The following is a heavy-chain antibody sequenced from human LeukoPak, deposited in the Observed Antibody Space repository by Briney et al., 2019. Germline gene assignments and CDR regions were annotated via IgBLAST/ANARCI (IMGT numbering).Heavy chain of an antibody. D-gene: IGHD2-2*01. CDR3: AREPRLYCSSTSCYQPIGFDP. Sequence: PSETLSLTCTVSGGSISSGGYYWSWIRQHPGKGLEWIGYIYYSGSTYYNPSLKSRVTISVDTSKNQFSLKLSSVTAADTAVYYCAREPRLYCSSTSCYQPIGFDPWGQGTLVTVSS. CDR1: GGSISSGGYY. CDR2: IYYSGST. J-gene: IGHJ5*02. V-gene: IGHV4-31*03.